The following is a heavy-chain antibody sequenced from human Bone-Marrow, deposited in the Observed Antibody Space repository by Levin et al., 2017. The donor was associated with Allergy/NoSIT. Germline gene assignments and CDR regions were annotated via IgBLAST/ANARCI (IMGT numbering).Heavy chain of an antibody. CDR2: ISSRGTT. V-gene: IGHV3-23*01. D-gene: IGHD3-22*01. CDR1: GFTFSDYG. Sequence: GESLKISCAASGFTFSDYGMNWARQAPGKGLEWVSVISSRGTTYYADSVKGRFTISRDNSNNSLFLQMNSLRPEDTAVYYCAKGGYDSSGYYYYHFYAMDVWGQGTTVTVSS. J-gene: IGHJ6*02. CDR3: AKGGYDSSGYYYYHFYAMDV.